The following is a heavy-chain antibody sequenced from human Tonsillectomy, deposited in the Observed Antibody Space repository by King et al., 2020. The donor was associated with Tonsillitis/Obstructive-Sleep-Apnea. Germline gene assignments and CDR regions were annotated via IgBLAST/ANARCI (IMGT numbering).Heavy chain of an antibody. CDR2: INHSGST. D-gene: IGHD2-2*01. CDR3: ARVRADCSSTSCFYYVDS. J-gene: IGHJ4*02. CDR1: GGSFSDYY. V-gene: IGHV4-34*01. Sequence: VQLQQWGAGLLKPSETLSRTCAVYGGSFSDYYWSWIRQPPGKGLEWIGEINHSGSTNYNPSLKSRVTVSVDTSKNQFSLKLSSVTAADTAVYYCARVRADCSSTSCFYYVDSWGQGTQVTVSS.